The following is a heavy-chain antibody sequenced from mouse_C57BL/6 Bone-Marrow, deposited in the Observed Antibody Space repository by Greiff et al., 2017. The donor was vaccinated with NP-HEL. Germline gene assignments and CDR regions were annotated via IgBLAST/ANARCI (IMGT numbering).Heavy chain of an antibody. Sequence: DVKLVESGGDLVKPGGSLKLSCAASGFTFSSYGMSWVRQTPDKRLEWVATISSGGSYTYYPDSVKGRFTISRDNAKNTLYLQMSSRKSEDTAMYYCAREGYDYPAWFAYWGQGTLVTVSS. CDR2: ISSGGSYT. D-gene: IGHD2-4*01. CDR1: GFTFSSYG. V-gene: IGHV5-6*02. J-gene: IGHJ3*01. CDR3: AREGYDYPAWFAY.